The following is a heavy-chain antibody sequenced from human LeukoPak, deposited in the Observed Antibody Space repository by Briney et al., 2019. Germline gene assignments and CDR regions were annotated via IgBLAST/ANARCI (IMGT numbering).Heavy chain of an antibody. Sequence: SQTLSLTCAVSGGSISSGGYSWSWIRQPPGKGLEWIGYIYYSGSTYYNPSLKSRVTISVDTSKNQFSLKLSSVTAADTAVYYCARSGDYYDSGMDVWGQGTTVTVSS. CDR2: IYYSGST. CDR3: ARSGDYYDSGMDV. CDR1: GGSISSGGYS. V-gene: IGHV4-30-2*05. J-gene: IGHJ6*02. D-gene: IGHD3-22*01.